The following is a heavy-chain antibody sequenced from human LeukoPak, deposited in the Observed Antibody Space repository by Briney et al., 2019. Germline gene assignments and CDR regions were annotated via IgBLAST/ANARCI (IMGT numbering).Heavy chain of an antibody. Sequence: GGSLRLSCAASGFTVSSNYMNWVRQAPGKGLEWVSYISFSSSTIHYADSVKGRFTISRDSAKNSLYLQMNSLRDEDTAVYYCATKMATKGSFEYWGQGTLVTVSS. D-gene: IGHD5-24*01. CDR3: ATKMATKGSFEY. CDR2: ISFSSSTI. V-gene: IGHV3-48*02. CDR1: GFTVSSNY. J-gene: IGHJ4*02.